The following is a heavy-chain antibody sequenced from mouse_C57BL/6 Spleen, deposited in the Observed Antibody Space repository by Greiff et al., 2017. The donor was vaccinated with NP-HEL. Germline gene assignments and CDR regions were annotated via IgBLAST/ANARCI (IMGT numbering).Heavy chain of an antibody. D-gene: IGHD2-3*01. Sequence: VQLQQSGPELVKPGASVKISCKASGYAFSSSWMNWVKQRPGKGLEWIGRIYPGDGDTNYNGKFKGKATLTADKSSSTAYMQLSSLTSEDSAVYFCAALYDGYPLDYWGQGTTLTVSS. J-gene: IGHJ2*01. V-gene: IGHV1-82*01. CDR3: AALYDGYPLDY. CDR1: GYAFSSSW. CDR2: IYPGDGDT.